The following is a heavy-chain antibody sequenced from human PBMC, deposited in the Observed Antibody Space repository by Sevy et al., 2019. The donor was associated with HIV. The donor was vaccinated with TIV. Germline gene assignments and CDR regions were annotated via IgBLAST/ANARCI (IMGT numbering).Heavy chain of an antibody. CDR2: MWYDGSNE. CDR3: ARDNLALDV. Sequence: GGSPRLSCAASGFTLSNNHMHWVRQAPGKGLEWVAAMWYDGSNEYYADSVKGRFTISRDNSKNTLDLQMNSLRAEDTAVYYCARDNLALDVWGQGTTVTVSS. CDR1: GFTLSNNH. J-gene: IGHJ6*02. V-gene: IGHV3-33*01.